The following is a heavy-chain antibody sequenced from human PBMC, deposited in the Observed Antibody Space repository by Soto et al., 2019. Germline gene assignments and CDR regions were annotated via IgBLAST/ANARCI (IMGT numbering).Heavy chain of an antibody. V-gene: IGHV3-73*02. CDR3: ISHSPEDMIRT. CDR1: GFTFSGSC. J-gene: IGHJ4*02. CDR2: IRNKANSYAT. Sequence: EVQLVESGGGLVQPGGSLKLSCAASGFTFSGSCVHWVRQASGKGLEWVGRIRNKANSYATAYAASVRGRFTISRDDSKNTVFLQMNSLNTEDTAVYYCISHSPEDMIRTWGQGTLVTVSS. D-gene: IGHD2-15*01.